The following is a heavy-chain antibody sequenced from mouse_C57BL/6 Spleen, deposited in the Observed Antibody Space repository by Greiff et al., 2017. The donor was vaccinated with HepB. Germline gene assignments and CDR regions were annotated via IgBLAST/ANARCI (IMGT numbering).Heavy chain of an antibody. V-gene: IGHV1-66*01. Sequence: VMLVESGPELVKPGASVKISCKASGYSFTSYYIHWVKQRPGQGLEWIGWIYPGSGNTKYNEKFKGKATLTADTSSSTAYMQLSSLTSVDSAVYYCARGDYGSSYWFAYWGQGTLVTVSA. CDR3: ARGDYGSSYWFAY. J-gene: IGHJ3*01. CDR1: GYSFTSYY. D-gene: IGHD1-1*01. CDR2: IYPGSGNT.